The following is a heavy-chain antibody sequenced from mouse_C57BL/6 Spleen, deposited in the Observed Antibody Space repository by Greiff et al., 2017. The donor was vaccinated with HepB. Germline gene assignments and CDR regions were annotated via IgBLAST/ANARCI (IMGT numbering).Heavy chain of an antibody. CDR2: IDPANGNT. J-gene: IGHJ2*01. CDR3: ARGDYGGYLDY. V-gene: IGHV14-3*01. Sequence: EVQLQQSVAELVRPGASVKLSCTASGFNIKNTYMHWVKQRPEQGLEWIGRIDPANGNTKSAPKFQGKATITADTSSTTAYLQRSSMPSEDTALYHFARGDYGGYLDYWGQGTTLTVAS. D-gene: IGHD2-13*01. CDR1: GFNIKNTY.